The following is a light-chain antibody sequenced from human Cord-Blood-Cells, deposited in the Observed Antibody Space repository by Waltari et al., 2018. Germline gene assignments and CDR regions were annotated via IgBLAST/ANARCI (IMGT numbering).Light chain of an antibody. V-gene: IGLV2-11*01. CDR2: DVS. Sequence: QSALTQPRSVSGSPGQSVTISCTGTSSDVGGYNYVSWYQQHPGKAPKLMIYDVSKRPSGVPDRCSGSKSGNTASLTISGRQAEDEADYYGCSYAGSYTLVFGGGTKLTVL. J-gene: IGLJ2*01. CDR1: SSDVGGYNY. CDR3: CSYAGSYTLV.